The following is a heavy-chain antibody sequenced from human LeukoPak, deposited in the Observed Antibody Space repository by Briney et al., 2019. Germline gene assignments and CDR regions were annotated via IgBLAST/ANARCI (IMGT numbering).Heavy chain of an antibody. CDR2: ISYDGSNK. Sequence: PGRSLRLSCAASGFTFSSYAMHWVRQAPGKGLEWVAVISYDGSNKHYADSVKGRFTISRDNSKNTLYLQMNSLRAEDTAVYYCARDPSIAVAGTGFDYWGQGTLVTVSS. J-gene: IGHJ4*02. CDR3: ARDPSIAVAGTGFDY. V-gene: IGHV3-30-3*01. D-gene: IGHD6-19*01. CDR1: GFTFSSYA.